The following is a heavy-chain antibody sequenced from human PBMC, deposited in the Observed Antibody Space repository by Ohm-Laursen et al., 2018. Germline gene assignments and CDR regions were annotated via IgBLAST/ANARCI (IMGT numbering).Heavy chain of an antibody. J-gene: IGHJ4*02. CDR2: ISGSDAST. Sequence: GSLRLSCAASGFTFTNSAMYWTRQAPGTGLEWVLAISGSDASTYYADSMMGRLTISRVNSKNTLYLQMNSLRAEDTAVYYCSKPYYDDSGIYRYYFDYWGQGTLVTVSS. D-gene: IGHD4-17*01. CDR3: SKPYYDDSGIYRYYFDY. V-gene: IGHV3-23*01. CDR1: GFTFTNSA.